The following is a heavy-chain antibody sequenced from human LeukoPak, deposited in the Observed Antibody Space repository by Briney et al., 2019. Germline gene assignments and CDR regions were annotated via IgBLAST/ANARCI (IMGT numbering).Heavy chain of an antibody. CDR1: GFTFSSYG. Sequence: GGSLRLSCAASGFTFSSYGMHWVRQAPGKGLEWVAFIRYDGSNKYYADSVKGRFTISRDNSKNTLYLQMDSLRAEDTAVYYCAKPPSVRGVIGRDPGLSMDVWGKGATVTVSS. CDR3: AKPPSVRGVIGRDPGLSMDV. V-gene: IGHV3-30*02. D-gene: IGHD3-10*01. CDR2: IRYDGSNK. J-gene: IGHJ6*04.